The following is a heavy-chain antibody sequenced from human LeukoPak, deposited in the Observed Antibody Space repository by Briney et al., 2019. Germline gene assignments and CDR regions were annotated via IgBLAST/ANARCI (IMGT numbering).Heavy chain of an antibody. V-gene: IGHV3-33*01. CDR2: IWYDGSNK. CDR1: GFTFSSYG. D-gene: IGHD4-23*01. J-gene: IGHJ6*02. CDR3: ARGHLFGGNREASDSYYYGLDV. Sequence: RRSLRLSCAASGFTFSSYGMHWVRQAPREGLEWVADIWYDGSNKYYVDSVKGRFTISRDKSKNTLYLQMNTLRAEDTAVYYCARGHLFGGNREASDSYYYGLDVWGQGTTVTVSS.